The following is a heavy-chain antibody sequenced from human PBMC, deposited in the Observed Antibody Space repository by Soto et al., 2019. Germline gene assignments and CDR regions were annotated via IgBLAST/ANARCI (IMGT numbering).Heavy chain of an antibody. CDR1: GDLFNNYA. Sequence: QVQLVEAGAEVKEPGSSVKVSSKATGDLFNNYAFNCVRQDPGQGLEWMGRISPLFSTTNYAQKFQGSVTIGADELTTIVYLELSNLESEDTARYYCASFSSVAGACYFKFWGQGTLVTVST. J-gene: IGHJ4*02. V-gene: IGHV1-69*01. CDR3: ASFSSVAGACYFKF. CDR2: ISPLFSTT. D-gene: IGHD6-13*01.